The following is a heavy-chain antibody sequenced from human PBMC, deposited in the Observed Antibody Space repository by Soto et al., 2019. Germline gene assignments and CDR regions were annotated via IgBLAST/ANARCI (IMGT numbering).Heavy chain of an antibody. D-gene: IGHD4-17*01. Sequence: GESLKISCKGSGYSFTSYWIGWVRQMPGKGLEWMGIIYPGDSDTRYSPSFQGQVTISADKSISTAYLQWSSLKASDTAMYYRARLLNDYGDGRYFQHWGQGTLVTVSS. CDR3: ARLLNDYGDGRYFQH. CDR2: IYPGDSDT. J-gene: IGHJ1*01. CDR1: GYSFTSYW. V-gene: IGHV5-51*01.